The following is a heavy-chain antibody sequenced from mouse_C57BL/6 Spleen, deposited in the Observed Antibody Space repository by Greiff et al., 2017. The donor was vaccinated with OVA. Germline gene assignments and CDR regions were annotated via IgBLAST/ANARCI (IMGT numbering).Heavy chain of an antibody. CDR2: IYPGDGDT. D-gene: IGHD2-3*01. CDR3: ARGGDGSYFDY. CDR1: GYAFSSYW. V-gene: IGHV1-80*01. Sequence: QVQLQQSGAELVKPGASVKISCKASGYAFSSYWMNWVKQRPGKGLEWIGQIYPGDGDTNYNGKFKGKATLTADKSSSTAYMQLSSLTSEDSAVYFCARGGDGSYFDYWGQGTTLTVSS. J-gene: IGHJ2*01.